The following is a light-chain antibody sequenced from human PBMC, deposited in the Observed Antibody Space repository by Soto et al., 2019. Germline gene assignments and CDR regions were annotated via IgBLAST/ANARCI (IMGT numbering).Light chain of an antibody. CDR3: QQYNSYRT. Sequence: DIQRTQSPSTLCASLGDRVTITCRASQTISSWLAWYQQKPGKAPKLLIYKASTLKSGVPSRFSGSGSGTEFTLTISSLQPDDFATYYCQQYNSYRTFGQGTKVDI. J-gene: IGKJ1*01. CDR1: QTISSW. CDR2: KAS. V-gene: IGKV1-5*03.